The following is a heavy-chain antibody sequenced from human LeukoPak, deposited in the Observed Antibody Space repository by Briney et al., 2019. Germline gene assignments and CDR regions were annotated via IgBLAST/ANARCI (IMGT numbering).Heavy chain of an antibody. D-gene: IGHD6-13*01. J-gene: IGHJ6*02. Sequence: PGGSLRLSCAASGFTVSSNYMSWVRQAPGKGLEWVSAISGSGGSTYYADSVKGRFTISRDNSKNTLYLQMNSLRAEDTAVYYCAKVPEHLRRDSSSQDLYGMDVWGQGTTVTVSS. CDR1: GFTVSSNY. CDR2: ISGSGGST. V-gene: IGHV3-23*01. CDR3: AKVPEHLRRDSSSQDLYGMDV.